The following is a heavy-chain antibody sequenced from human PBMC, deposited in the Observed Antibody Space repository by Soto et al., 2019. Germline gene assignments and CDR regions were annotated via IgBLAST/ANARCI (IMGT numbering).Heavy chain of an antibody. CDR2: ISGSGGST. CDR1: GFTFSSYA. D-gene: IGHD5-18*01. J-gene: IGHJ4*02. CDR3: AKDPLEIQLWPKYYFDY. V-gene: IGHV3-23*01. Sequence: GGSLRLSCAASGFTFSSYAMSWVRQAPGKGLEWVSAISGSGGSTYYADPVKGRFTISRDNSKNTLYLQMNSLRAEDTAVYYCAKDPLEIQLWPKYYFDYWGRGTLVTVSS.